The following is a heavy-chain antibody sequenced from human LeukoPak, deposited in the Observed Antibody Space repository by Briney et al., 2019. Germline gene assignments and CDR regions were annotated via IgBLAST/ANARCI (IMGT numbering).Heavy chain of an antibody. J-gene: IGHJ4*02. Sequence: PSETLSLTCTVSGGSISSGDYYWSWVRQPPGKGLGWIGYIYYSGSTYYNPSLKSRVTISVDTSKNQFSLKLSSVTAADTAVYYCARVYYYDSSGYKPRFDYWGQGTLVTVSS. CDR2: IYYSGST. V-gene: IGHV4-30-4*01. D-gene: IGHD3-22*01. CDR3: ARVYYYDSSGYKPRFDY. CDR1: GGSISSGDYY.